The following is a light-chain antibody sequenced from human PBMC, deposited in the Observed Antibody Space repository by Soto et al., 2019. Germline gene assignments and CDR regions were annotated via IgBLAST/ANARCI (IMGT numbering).Light chain of an antibody. CDR3: QQYGTWIT. J-gene: IGKJ5*01. CDR1: QWFSGRN. V-gene: IGKV3D-20*01. Sequence: EIVLTQSPATLSLSPGERVSLSCGASQWFSGRNLAWYQQKPDQSPRLLIYHSYIRASGVPDRFRGSGSGTDFTLTITRLESEDFAVYYCQQYGTWITFGQGTRLETK. CDR2: HSY.